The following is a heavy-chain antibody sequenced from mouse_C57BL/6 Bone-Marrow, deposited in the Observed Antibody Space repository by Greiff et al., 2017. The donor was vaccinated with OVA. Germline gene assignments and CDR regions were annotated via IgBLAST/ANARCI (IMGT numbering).Heavy chain of an antibody. D-gene: IGHD2-5*01. Sequence: DVKLVESGGDLVKPGGSLKLSCAASGFTFSSYGMSWVRQTPDKRLEWVATISSGGSYTYYPDSVKGRFTISRDNAKNTLYLQMSSLKSEYTALYYCARRGLIVTFDYWGQGTTLTVSS. J-gene: IGHJ2*01. V-gene: IGHV5-6*02. CDR1: GFTFSSYG. CDR2: ISSGGSYT. CDR3: ARRGLIVTFDY.